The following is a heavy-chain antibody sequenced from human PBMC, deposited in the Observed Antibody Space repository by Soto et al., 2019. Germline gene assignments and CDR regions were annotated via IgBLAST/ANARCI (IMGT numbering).Heavy chain of an antibody. CDR3: ARDFTVGAIYSGAYYYGMDV. V-gene: IGHV3-33*01. CDR2: SWYDGSKE. D-gene: IGHD1-26*01. J-gene: IGHJ6*01. Sequence: LRLSCAASGFTLSSYGMHWVRQAPGKGLEWVAVSWYDGSKEKYADSVKGRFTISRDNSKSTLYLQMDSLRAEDTAVYSCARDFTVGAIYSGAYYYGMDVWGQGTTVTVS. CDR1: GFTLSSYG.